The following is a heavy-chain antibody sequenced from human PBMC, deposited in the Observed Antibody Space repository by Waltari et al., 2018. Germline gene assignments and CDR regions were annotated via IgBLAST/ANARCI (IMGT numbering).Heavy chain of an antibody. CDR1: GYTFLGYY. V-gene: IGHV1-2*02. J-gene: IGHJ4*02. D-gene: IGHD2-2*01. Sequence: QVQLVQSGAEVKKPGPSVTVSCQASGYTFLGYYIPWVRQAPGQGLEWMGWINPNSGGTNYAQKFQGRVTMTRDTSISTAYMELSRLRSDDTAVYYCAGGKWYQPLDYWGQGTLVTVSS. CDR2: INPNSGGT. CDR3: AGGKWYQPLDY.